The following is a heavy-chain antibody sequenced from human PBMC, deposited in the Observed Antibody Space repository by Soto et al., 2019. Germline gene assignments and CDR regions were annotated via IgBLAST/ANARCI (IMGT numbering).Heavy chain of an antibody. CDR3: ARSAARPPWIFYYGMDV. V-gene: IGHV3-33*01. Sequence: GGSLRLSCAASGFTFSSYGMHWVRQAPGKGLEWVAVIWYDGSNKYYADSVKGRFTISRDNSKNTLYLQMNSLRAEDTAVYYCARSAARPPWIFYYGMDVWGQGTTVTVSS. J-gene: IGHJ6*02. D-gene: IGHD6-6*01. CDR2: IWYDGSNK. CDR1: GFTFSSYG.